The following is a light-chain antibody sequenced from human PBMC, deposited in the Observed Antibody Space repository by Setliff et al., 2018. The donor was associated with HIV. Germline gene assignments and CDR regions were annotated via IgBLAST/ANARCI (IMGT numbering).Light chain of an antibody. CDR1: SSDIGASDY. V-gene: IGLV2-11*01. Sequence: QSALTQPRSVSGSPGQSVTISCTGTSSDIGASDYVSWYQQHPGKAPKLIIYDVNERPSGVPDRFSASKSDNTASLTISGLQAEDEADYYCCSYAGNYILIFGGGTKVTVL. CDR3: CSYAGNYILI. J-gene: IGLJ2*01. CDR2: DVN.